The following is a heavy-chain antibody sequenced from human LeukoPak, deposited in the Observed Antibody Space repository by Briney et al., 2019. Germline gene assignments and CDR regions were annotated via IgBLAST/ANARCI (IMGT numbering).Heavy chain of an antibody. J-gene: IGHJ4*02. CDR2: ISWNSGSI. V-gene: IGHV3-9*01. CDR3: AKASLGGY. CDR1: GFTFDDYA. Sequence: PGRSLRLSCAASGFTFDDYAMHWVRQAPGKGLEWVSSISWNSGSIDYADSVKGRFTISRDNAKTSLYLQMNSLRTEDTALYYCAKASLGGYWGQGTLVTVSS. D-gene: IGHD3-3*01.